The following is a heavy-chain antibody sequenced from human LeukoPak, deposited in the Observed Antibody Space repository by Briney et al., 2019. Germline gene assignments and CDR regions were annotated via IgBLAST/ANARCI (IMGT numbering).Heavy chain of an antibody. D-gene: IGHD5-18*01. CDR3: ATGGYSYGDY. CDR2: ISYDGSNK. V-gene: IGHV3-30-3*01. J-gene: IGHJ4*02. Sequence: PGRSLRLSCAASGFTFSSYAVHWVRQAPGKGLEWVAVISYDGSNKYYADSVKGRFTISRDNSKNTLYLQMNSLRAEDTAVYYCATGGYSYGDYWGQGTLVTVSS. CDR1: GFTFSSYA.